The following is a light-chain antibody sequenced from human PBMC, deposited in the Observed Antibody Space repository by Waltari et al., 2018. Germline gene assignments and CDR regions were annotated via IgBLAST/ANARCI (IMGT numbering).Light chain of an antibody. CDR1: QGINTY. J-gene: IGKJ2*01. CDR3: QQSYSTPYT. V-gene: IGKV1-39*01. CDR2: AAS. Sequence: TGRASQGINTYLNWYQQKPGKVPNLLIYAASSLQTGGPSRFSGSGSGTDFTLTISSLQPEDFATYYCQQSYSTPYTFGQGTKLEIK.